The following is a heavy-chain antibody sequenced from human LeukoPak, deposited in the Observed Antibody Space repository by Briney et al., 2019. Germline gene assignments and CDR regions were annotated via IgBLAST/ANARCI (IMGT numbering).Heavy chain of an antibody. CDR1: GLTFSDYY. D-gene: IGHD5-24*01. J-gene: IGHJ3*02. Sequence: GGSLRLSCAASGLTFSDYYMSWIRQAPGKGLEWVSYISSSGSTIYYADSVKGRFTISRDNAKNSLYLQMNSLRAEDTAVYYCAVDGYNGDAFDIWGQGTMVTVSS. CDR2: ISSSGSTI. CDR3: AVDGYNGDAFDI. V-gene: IGHV3-11*04.